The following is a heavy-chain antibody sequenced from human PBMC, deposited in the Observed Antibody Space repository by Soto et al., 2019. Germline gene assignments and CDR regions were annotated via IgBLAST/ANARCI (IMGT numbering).Heavy chain of an antibody. CDR2: IYQSGST. Sequence: TLSLTCAVSGGSISSGGDSWSWIRQPPGKGLEWIGYIYQSGSTNYNPSLKRRVTISVDTSKNQVSLKVNSVTAADTAVYYCARDHPHSYGVYYFDYWGQGTPVTDSS. D-gene: IGHD5-18*01. CDR3: ARDHPHSYGVYYFDY. J-gene: IGHJ4*02. V-gene: IGHV4-30-2*01. CDR1: GGSISSGGDS.